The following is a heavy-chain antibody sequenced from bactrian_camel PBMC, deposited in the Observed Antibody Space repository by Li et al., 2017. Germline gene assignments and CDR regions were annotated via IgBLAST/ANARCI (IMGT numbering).Heavy chain of an antibody. CDR3: TARYEFGLGACRGVGGLGF. J-gene: IGHJ6*01. CDR1: RSLYSGAC. V-gene: IGHV3S53*01. CDR2: IDSDGIA. D-gene: IGHD1*01. Sequence: HVQLVESGGGSVQAGGSLRLSCVASRSLYSGACVGWLRQAPGKEREGVAAIDSDGIASYADPVKGRFTISKDNRKNILYLQMNSLTPGDTAMYYCTARYEFGLGACRGVGGLGFWGQGTQVTVS.